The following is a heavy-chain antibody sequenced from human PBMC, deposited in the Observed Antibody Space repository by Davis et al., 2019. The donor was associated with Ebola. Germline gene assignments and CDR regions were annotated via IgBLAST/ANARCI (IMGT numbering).Heavy chain of an antibody. J-gene: IGHJ5*02. D-gene: IGHD1-14*01. Sequence: MPSETLSLTCTVSGGSISSYYWSWIRQPPGKGLEWIGYIYYSGSTDYNPSLKSRVTISVDTSRNQFSLKMRSVTAADTAVYYCARNSITKFNWLDPWGQGALVTVSS. CDR1: GGSISSYY. CDR3: ARNSITKFNWLDP. CDR2: IYYSGST. V-gene: IGHV4-59*01.